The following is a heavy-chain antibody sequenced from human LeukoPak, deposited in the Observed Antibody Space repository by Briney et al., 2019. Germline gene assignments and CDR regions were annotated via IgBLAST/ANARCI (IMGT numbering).Heavy chain of an antibody. V-gene: IGHV3-11*06. CDR2: ISSSSGYR. D-gene: IGHD1-1*01. J-gene: IGHJ3*02. Sequence: GGSLGLSCAASGFTFSDYYMSWIRQAPAKGLEWVSFISSSSGYRNYAASVKGRFTISRDNAKNSLYLQMNSLRAEDTAVYYCAKLYNWNDEGAFDIWGRGTMVTVSS. CDR3: AKLYNWNDEGAFDI. CDR1: GFTFSDYY.